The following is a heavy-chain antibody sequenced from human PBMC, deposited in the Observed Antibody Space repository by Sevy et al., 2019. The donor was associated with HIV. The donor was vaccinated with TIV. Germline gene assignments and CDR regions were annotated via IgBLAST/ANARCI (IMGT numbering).Heavy chain of an antibody. V-gene: IGHV5-51*01. Sequence: GESLKISCKGSGYTFTNYWIGWVRQMPGKGLEWMGIIYPGDSDTRYSPSFQGQVTISADKSISTAYLQWSSLKASETARYYCAGYPIVVVPAAEYYFDYWGQGTLVTVSS. CDR1: GYTFTNYW. CDR2: IYPGDSDT. CDR3: AGYPIVVVPAAEYYFDY. J-gene: IGHJ4*02. D-gene: IGHD2-2*01.